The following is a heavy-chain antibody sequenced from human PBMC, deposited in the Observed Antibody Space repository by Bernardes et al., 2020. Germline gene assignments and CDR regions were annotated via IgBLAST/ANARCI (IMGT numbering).Heavy chain of an antibody. D-gene: IGHD3-22*01. CDR2: IYPSDSNI. Sequence: GEALTISCQGSGYNFATYWIGWVRQMPGPGLEWMGMIYPSDSNIRYSPSFQGQVTISADESIGTAYLQWSSLKASDTAMYYCARRDYYDGDGYGYWGQGTLVTVSS. J-gene: IGHJ4*02. CDR3: ARRDYYDGDGYGY. CDR1: GYNFATYW. V-gene: IGHV5-51*01.